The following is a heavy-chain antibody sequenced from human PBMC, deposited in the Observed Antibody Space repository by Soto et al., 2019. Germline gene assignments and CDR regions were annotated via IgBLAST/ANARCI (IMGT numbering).Heavy chain of an antibody. Sequence: GGSLRLSCAASGFTFSSYAMSWVRQAPGKGLEWVSAISGSGGSTYYADSVKGRFTISRDNSKNTLYLQMNSLRAEDTAVYYCAKVDYGDYQSRRGWSLARNYYYYYMDVWGKGTTVTVSS. CDR3: AKVDYGDYQSRRGWSLARNYYYYYMDV. D-gene: IGHD4-17*01. CDR2: ISGSGGST. V-gene: IGHV3-23*01. CDR1: GFTFSSYA. J-gene: IGHJ6*03.